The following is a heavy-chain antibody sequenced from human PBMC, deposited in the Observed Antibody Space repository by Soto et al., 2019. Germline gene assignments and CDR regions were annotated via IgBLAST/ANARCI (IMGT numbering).Heavy chain of an antibody. CDR3: ARHLASYYYYGMDV. CDR1: GGSISSSSYY. V-gene: IGHV4-39*01. J-gene: IGHJ6*02. CDR2: IYYSGST. Sequence: TLSLTCTVSGGSISSSSYYWGWIRQPPGKGLEWIGSIYYSGSTYYNPSLKSRVTISVDTSKNQFSLKLSSVTAADTAVYYCARHLASYYYYGMDVWGQGTTVTVSS.